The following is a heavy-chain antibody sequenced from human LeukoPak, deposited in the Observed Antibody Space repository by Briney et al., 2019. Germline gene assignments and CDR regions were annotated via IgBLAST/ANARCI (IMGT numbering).Heavy chain of an antibody. Sequence: SVTVSCTASGGTFSSYAISWVRQAPGQGLEWMGGIIPIFGTANYAQKFQGRVTITADESTSTAYMELSSLRSEDTAVYYCARGPSIAATHFDYWGQGTLVTVSS. CDR3: ARGPSIAATHFDY. D-gene: IGHD6-6*01. CDR2: IIPIFGTA. J-gene: IGHJ4*02. V-gene: IGHV1-69*13. CDR1: GGTFSSYA.